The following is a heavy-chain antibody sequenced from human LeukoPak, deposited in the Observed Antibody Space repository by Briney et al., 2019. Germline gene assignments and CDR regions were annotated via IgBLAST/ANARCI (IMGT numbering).Heavy chain of an antibody. Sequence: SETLSLTCAVYGGSFSGYYWSWIRQPPGKGLEWIGEINHSGSTNYNPSLKSRATISVDTSKNQFSLKLSSVTAADTAVYYCARGGRYYGSGSYPYYYGMDVWGKGTTVTVSS. J-gene: IGHJ6*04. CDR3: ARGGRYYGSGSYPYYYGMDV. V-gene: IGHV4-34*01. CDR2: INHSGST. D-gene: IGHD3-10*01. CDR1: GGSFSGYY.